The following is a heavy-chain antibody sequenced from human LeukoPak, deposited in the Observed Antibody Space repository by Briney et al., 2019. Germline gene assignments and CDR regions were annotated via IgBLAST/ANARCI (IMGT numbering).Heavy chain of an antibody. V-gene: IGHV1-69*13. Sequence: SVKVSCKASGGTFSSYAISWVRQAPGQGLEWMGGIIPIFGTANYAQKFQGRVTITADESTSTAYMELSSLRSEDTAVYYCARVSGITMVRGVIVPGGEVYYFDYWGQGTLVTVSS. J-gene: IGHJ4*02. CDR3: ARVSGITMVRGVIVPGGEVYYFDY. CDR1: GGTFSSYA. CDR2: IIPIFGTA. D-gene: IGHD3-10*01.